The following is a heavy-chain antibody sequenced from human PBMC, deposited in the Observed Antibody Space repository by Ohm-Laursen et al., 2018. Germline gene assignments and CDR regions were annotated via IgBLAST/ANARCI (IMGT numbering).Heavy chain of an antibody. Sequence: SLRLSCSASGFTFSSYWMSWVRQAPGKGLEWVANIKQDGSEKYYVDSVKGRFTISRDSAKNSLYLQMNSLRAEDTAVYYCARDQVPYSGPAGDAFDIWGQGTMVTVSS. D-gene: IGHD5-12*01. CDR1: GFTFSSYW. CDR3: ARDQVPYSGPAGDAFDI. J-gene: IGHJ3*02. CDR2: IKQDGSEK. V-gene: IGHV3-7*01.